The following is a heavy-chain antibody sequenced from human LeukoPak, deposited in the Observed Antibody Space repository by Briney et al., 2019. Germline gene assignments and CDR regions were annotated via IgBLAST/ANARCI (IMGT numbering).Heavy chain of an antibody. J-gene: IGHJ4*02. V-gene: IGHV4-59*01. CDR3: ASLRLGGRSPGY. D-gene: IGHD1-26*01. Sequence: PSETLSLTCTVSGRPISCYCLSWIRQPHGKGLKWIGYIYYSGSTNYNPSLKSRVTISVDTSKNQFSLKLSSVTAADTAVYYCASLRLGGRSPGYWGQGTLVTVSS. CDR2: IYYSGST. CDR1: GRPISCYC.